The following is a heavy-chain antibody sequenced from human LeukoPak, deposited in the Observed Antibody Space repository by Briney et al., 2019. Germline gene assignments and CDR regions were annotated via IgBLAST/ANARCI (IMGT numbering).Heavy chain of an antibody. CDR2: IYSGDNT. D-gene: IGHD2-2*01. CDR3: AGDLGRGYCSSTSCYPGVDY. V-gene: IGHV3-53*01. J-gene: IGHJ4*02. CDR1: GFAVRSSY. Sequence: PGGSLRLSCAASGFAVRSSYMSWVRQAPGKGLEWVSVIYSGDNTYYSDSVKGRFTISRDNSKNTLYLQMNSLRAEDTAVYYCAGDLGRGYCSSTSCYPGVDYWGQGTLVTVSS.